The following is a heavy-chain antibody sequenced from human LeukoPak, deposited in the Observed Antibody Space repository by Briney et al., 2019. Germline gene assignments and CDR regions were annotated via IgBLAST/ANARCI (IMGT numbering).Heavy chain of an antibody. D-gene: IGHD1-26*01. CDR1: GFTVSSSY. V-gene: IGHV3-53*01. Sequence: PGGSLRLSCAASGFTVSSSYMSWVRQAPGKGLEWVSIIYSTGTTYYAASVKGRFTISRDNSKNTVYLQMNSLRAEDTAVYYCAKGLGAPTFDYWGQGTLVTVSS. CDR3: AKGLGAPTFDY. CDR2: IYSTGTT. J-gene: IGHJ4*02.